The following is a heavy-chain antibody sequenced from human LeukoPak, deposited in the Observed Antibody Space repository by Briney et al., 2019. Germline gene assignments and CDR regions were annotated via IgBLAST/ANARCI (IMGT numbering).Heavy chain of an antibody. CDR1: GFTFNSYW. CDR2: IKQDGSEK. V-gene: IGHV3-7*01. Sequence: GGSLRLSCAASGFTFNSYWMSWVRQAPGKGLEWVANIKQDGSEKYYVDSVKGRFTISRDNAKNSLYLQMNSLRAEDTAVYYCARDWVGATDYWGQGTLVTVSS. J-gene: IGHJ4*02. D-gene: IGHD1-26*01. CDR3: ARDWVGATDY.